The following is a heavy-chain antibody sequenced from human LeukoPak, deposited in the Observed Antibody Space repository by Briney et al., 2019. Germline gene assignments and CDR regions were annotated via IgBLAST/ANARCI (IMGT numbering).Heavy chain of an antibody. CDR3: ARARTTGFYYYYGMDV. J-gene: IGHJ6*02. CDR2: IIPILGIA. D-gene: IGHD2-8*02. V-gene: IGHV1-69*04. CDR1: GGTFSSYA. Sequence: SVKVSCKASGGTFSSYAISWVRQAPGQGLEWMGRIIPILGIANYAQKFQGRVTITADKSTSTAYMELSSLRSEDTAVYYCARARTTGFYYYYGMDVWGQGTTVTVSS.